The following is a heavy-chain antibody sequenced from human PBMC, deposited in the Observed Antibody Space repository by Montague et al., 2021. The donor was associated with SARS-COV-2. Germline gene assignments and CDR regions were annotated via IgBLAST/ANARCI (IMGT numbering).Heavy chain of an antibody. Sequence: SETLSLTCAVYSGSFSGYYWSWIRQPPGKGLEWIGEINHSGSTNYNPSLKSRVTISVDTSKNQFSLKLSSVTAADTAVYYCARIRCITIFGVVITPYYYGMDVWGQGTTVTVSS. CDR2: INHSGST. V-gene: IGHV4-34*01. CDR1: SGSFSGYY. CDR3: ARIRCITIFGVVITPYYYGMDV. J-gene: IGHJ6*02. D-gene: IGHD3-3*01.